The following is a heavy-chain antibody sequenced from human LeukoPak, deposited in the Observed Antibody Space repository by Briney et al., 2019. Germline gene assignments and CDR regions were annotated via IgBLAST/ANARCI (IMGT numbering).Heavy chain of an antibody. D-gene: IGHD1-1*01. CDR2: ISNGGRDT. CDR1: GFTFSTYA. V-gene: IGHV3-30*04. CDR3: ARDHNYAFDN. Sequence: GGSLRLSCAASGFTFSTYAMHWVRQAPAKGLDWVAVISNGGRDTYYADSVKGRFTISRDNSKNTLDLQTNSLRVEDTAVYYCARDHNYAFDNWGQGTLVTVSS. J-gene: IGHJ4*02.